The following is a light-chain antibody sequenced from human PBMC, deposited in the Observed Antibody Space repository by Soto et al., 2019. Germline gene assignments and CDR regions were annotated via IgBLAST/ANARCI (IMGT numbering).Light chain of an antibody. Sequence: EIVMTQSPATLSVSPGERATLSCRASQSVSSNLVWYQQKPGQAPRLLIYGASTRATGIPARFSGSVSGTDFTLTISSLQSEDFAVYYCQQYNDWPRTFGQGTKVEIK. J-gene: IGKJ1*01. V-gene: IGKV3-15*01. CDR1: QSVSSN. CDR3: QQYNDWPRT. CDR2: GAS.